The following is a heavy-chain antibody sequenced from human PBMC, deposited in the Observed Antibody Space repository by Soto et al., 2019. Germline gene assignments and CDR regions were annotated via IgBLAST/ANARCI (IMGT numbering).Heavy chain of an antibody. Sequence: EVQLVESGGGLVKPGGSLRLSCAASGFTFSSYSMNWVRQAPGKGLEWVSSISSSSSYIYYADSVKGRFTISRDNAKNSLYLKMNSLRAEDTAGYYCARIQLGYDDFDIWGQGTMVTVSS. CDR1: GFTFSSYS. CDR3: ARIQLGYDDFDI. J-gene: IGHJ3*02. V-gene: IGHV3-21*01. CDR2: ISSSSSYI. D-gene: IGHD6-6*01.